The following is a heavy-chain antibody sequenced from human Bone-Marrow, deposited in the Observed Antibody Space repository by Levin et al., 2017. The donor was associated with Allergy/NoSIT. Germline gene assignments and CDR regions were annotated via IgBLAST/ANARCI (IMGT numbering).Heavy chain of an antibody. J-gene: IGHJ4*02. D-gene: IGHD2-2*01. CDR2: MNPNSGNT. CDR3: ARGPENIVVVPAAKSFDY. CDR1: GYTFTSYD. V-gene: IGHV1-8*01. Sequence: PWASVKVSCKASGYTFTSYDINWVRQATGQGLEWMGWMNPNSGNTGYAQKFQGRVTMTRNTSISTAYMELSSLRSEDTAVYYCARGPENIVVVPAAKSFDYWGQGTLVTVSS.